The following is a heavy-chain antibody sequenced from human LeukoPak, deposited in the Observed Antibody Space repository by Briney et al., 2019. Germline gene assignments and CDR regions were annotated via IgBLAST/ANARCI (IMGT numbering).Heavy chain of an antibody. V-gene: IGHV4-34*01. J-gene: IGHJ4*02. CDR2: INHSGST. CDR3: ARRYGEGYYFDY. D-gene: IGHD1-14*01. Sequence: PSETLSLTCAVYGGSFSGYYWSWIRQPPGKGLEWIGEINHSGSTNYNPSPKSRVTISVDTSKNQFSLKLSSVTAADTAVYYCARRYGEGYYFDYWGQGTLVTVSS. CDR1: GGSFSGYY.